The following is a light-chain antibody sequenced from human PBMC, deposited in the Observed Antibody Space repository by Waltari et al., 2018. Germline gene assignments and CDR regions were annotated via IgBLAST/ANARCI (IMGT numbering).Light chain of an antibody. Sequence: QSAPTQPPSMSGSPGQSVTIHCTGTSSAVGGYNSVSWYQLHPGKAPKLLIYGVSNRPSGVSDRFSGSKSGNTASLTISGLQAEDEADYYCCSYTTSSTVFGRGTRLTVL. CDR2: GVS. CDR1: SSAVGGYNS. J-gene: IGLJ3*02. CDR3: CSYTTSSTV. V-gene: IGLV2-14*03.